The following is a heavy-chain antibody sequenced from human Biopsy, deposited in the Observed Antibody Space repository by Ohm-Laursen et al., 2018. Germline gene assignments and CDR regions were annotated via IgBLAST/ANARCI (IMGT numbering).Heavy chain of an antibody. D-gene: IGHD5-18*01. V-gene: IGHV3-30*18. CDR1: GFTFNNYG. J-gene: IGHJ4*02. CDR2: IFYDGSNT. Sequence: RSLRLSCTASGFTFNNYGMQWVRQAPGKGLEWVAFIFYDGSNTYYADSVKGRFTISRDNSRDTLYLQMSSLRAEDTAVYYCAKDRYNYTPIGGFSMDVWGRGTLVTVSS. CDR3: AKDRYNYTPIGGFSMDV.